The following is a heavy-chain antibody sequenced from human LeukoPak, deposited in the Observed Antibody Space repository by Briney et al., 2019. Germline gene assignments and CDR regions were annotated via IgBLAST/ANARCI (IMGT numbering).Heavy chain of an antibody. CDR1: GFAFSNYW. CDR3: ARLGARSGSYDY. J-gene: IGHJ4*02. CDR2: INDDGSFT. Sequence: PGGSLRLSCAASGFAFSNYWMHWGRQGPGKGLVWGSRINDDGSFTTYADSVKGRFTISRDNAKNTLYLQMNSLRAEDTAVYYCARLGARSGSYDYWGQGTLVTVSS. V-gene: IGHV3-74*03. D-gene: IGHD3-10*01.